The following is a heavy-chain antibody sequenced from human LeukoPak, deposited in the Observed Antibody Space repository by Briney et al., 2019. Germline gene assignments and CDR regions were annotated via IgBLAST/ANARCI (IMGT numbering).Heavy chain of an antibody. Sequence: GGSLRLSCAASRFTFSNYGVNWVRQAPGKGLEWVSYINSRSSTIYYADSVRGRFTISRDNAKNSLYLQMNSLKAEDTAIYYCAREVGTPQAFDIWGQGTMVTVPS. V-gene: IGHV3-48*01. J-gene: IGHJ3*02. CDR1: RFTFSNYG. CDR2: INSRSSTI. CDR3: AREVGTPQAFDI. D-gene: IGHD1-26*01.